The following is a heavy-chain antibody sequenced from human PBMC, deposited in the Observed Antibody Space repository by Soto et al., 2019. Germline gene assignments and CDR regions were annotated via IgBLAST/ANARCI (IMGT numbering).Heavy chain of an antibody. J-gene: IGHJ3*01. CDR2: INDISNAI. Sequence: EVQLVESGGGLVQPGGSLRLSCTASGFTFPDHSMNWFRHAPGKGLAWLSYINDISNAIHYADSVKGRFAMSRDKAKKSVFLQMNSLRGEDTGVYDCARDRPTTFSADLWGQGTVVTVSS. D-gene: IGHD5-12*01. V-gene: IGHV3-48*01. CDR3: ARDRPTTFSADL. CDR1: GFTFPDHS.